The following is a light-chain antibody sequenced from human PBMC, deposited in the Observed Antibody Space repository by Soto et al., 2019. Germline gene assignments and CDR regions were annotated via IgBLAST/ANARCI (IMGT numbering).Light chain of an antibody. V-gene: IGLV1-47*02. Sequence: QSVLTQPPSASGTPGQRVTISCSGSSSNVGNHFVYWYQHLPGTAPRLLIYHSDQRPSRVPDRCSGCKYGASASLAISSLRADDEGNYYCASWDDSLSGRVFGGGTKLTVL. J-gene: IGLJ2*01. CDR1: SSNVGNHF. CDR2: HSD. CDR3: ASWDDSLSGRV.